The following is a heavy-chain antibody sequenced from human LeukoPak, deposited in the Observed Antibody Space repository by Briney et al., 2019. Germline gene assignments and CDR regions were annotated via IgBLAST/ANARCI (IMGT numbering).Heavy chain of an antibody. CDR3: ARLTRPGIAAADGY. CDR2: IIPILGIA. Sequence: SVKVSCKASGGTFSSYAISWVRQAPGQGLEWMGRIIPILGIANYTQKFQGRVTITADKSTSTAYMELSSLRSEDTAVYYCARLTRPGIAAADGYWGQGTLVTVSS. D-gene: IGHD6-13*01. J-gene: IGHJ4*02. CDR1: GGTFSSYA. V-gene: IGHV1-69*04.